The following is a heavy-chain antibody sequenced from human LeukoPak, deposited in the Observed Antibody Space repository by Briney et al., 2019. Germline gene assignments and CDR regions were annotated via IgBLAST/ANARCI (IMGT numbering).Heavy chain of an antibody. CDR2: ISYDGSNK. V-gene: IGHV3-30*04. J-gene: IGHJ4*02. Sequence: GGSLRLSGAASGFTFSSYAMHWVRQAPGKGLEWVAVISYDGSNKYYADSVKGRFTISRDNSKNTLYLQMNSLRAEDTAVYYCARGDPGARYCSSTSCYLGKSLDYWGQGTLVTVSS. CDR3: ARGDPGARYCSSTSCYLGKSLDY. D-gene: IGHD2-2*01. CDR1: GFTFSSYA.